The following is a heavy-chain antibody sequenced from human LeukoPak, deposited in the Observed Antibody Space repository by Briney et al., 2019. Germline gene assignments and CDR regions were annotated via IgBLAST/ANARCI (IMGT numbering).Heavy chain of an antibody. J-gene: IGHJ4*02. CDR2: INHSGST. CDR1: GGSISSSSYY. V-gene: IGHV4-39*01. D-gene: IGHD3-22*01. Sequence: SETLSLTCTVSGGSISSSSYYWGWIRQPPGKGLEWIGEINHSGSTNYNPSFKSRVTISVDTSKNQFSLKLSSVTAADTAVYYCARQGYYYDSSGSRWGQGTLVTVSS. CDR3: ARQGYYYDSSGSR.